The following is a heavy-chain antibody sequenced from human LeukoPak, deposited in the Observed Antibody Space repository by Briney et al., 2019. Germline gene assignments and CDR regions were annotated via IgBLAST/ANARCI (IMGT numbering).Heavy chain of an antibody. CDR3: ARHAYSSTWYPNWFDP. Sequence: GESLQISCKGSGYIFTTHWIGWVRQMPGKGLEWRGIIYPGDSDTRYSPSFQGQVTISVDKSINTAYLQWSSLKASDTAVYYCARHAYSSTWYPNWFDPWGQGTLITVSS. J-gene: IGHJ5*02. CDR2: IYPGDSDT. CDR1: GYIFTTHW. D-gene: IGHD6-13*01. V-gene: IGHV5-51*01.